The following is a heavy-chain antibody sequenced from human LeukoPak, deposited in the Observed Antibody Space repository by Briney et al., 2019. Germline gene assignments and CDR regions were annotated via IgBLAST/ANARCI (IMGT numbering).Heavy chain of an antibody. CDR3: AKDRRTTGTSDY. Sequence: TGGSLRLSCAASGFTFSSYGMHWVRQAPGKGLEWVAFIRYDGSNKYYADSVKGRFTISRDNSKNTLYLQMNSLRAEDTAVYYCAKDRRTTGTSDYWGQGTLVTVSS. J-gene: IGHJ4*02. CDR2: IRYDGSNK. V-gene: IGHV3-30*02. D-gene: IGHD1-1*01. CDR1: GFTFSSYG.